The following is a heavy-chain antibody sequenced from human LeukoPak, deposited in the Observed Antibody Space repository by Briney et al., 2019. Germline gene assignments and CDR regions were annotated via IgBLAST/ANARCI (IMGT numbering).Heavy chain of an antibody. CDR1: GGSISIYH. D-gene: IGHD3-10*01. V-gene: IGHV4-59*08. J-gene: IGHJ4*02. CDR3: ARQGVREVPDY. CDR2: IYYSGST. Sequence: TSETLSLTCTVSGGSISIYHSSWLRQPPGKGLEWIGYIYYSGSTNYNPSLKSRVTISVDTSKNQFSLKLSSVTAADTAVYYCARQGVREVPDYWGRGTLVTVSS.